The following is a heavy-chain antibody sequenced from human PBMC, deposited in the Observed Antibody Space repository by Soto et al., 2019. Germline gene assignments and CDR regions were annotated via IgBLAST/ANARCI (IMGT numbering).Heavy chain of an antibody. J-gene: IGHJ4*02. V-gene: IGHV3-21*01. CDR2: ISSSSSYI. D-gene: IGHD6-6*01. Sequence: EVQLVESGGGLVKPGGSLRLSCAASGFTFSSYSMNWVRQAPGKGLEWVSSISSSSSYIYYADSVKGRFTISRDNAKNSLYLQMNSLRAEDTAVYYCARVRIAARRGLFDCWGQGTLVTVSS. CDR3: ARVRIAARRGLFDC. CDR1: GFTFSSYS.